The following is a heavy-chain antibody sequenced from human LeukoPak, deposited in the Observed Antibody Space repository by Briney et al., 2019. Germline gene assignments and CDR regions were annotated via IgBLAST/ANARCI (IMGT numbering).Heavy chain of an antibody. CDR1: GFTFSSCA. Sequence: GGSLRLSCAASGFTFSSCAMSWVRQAPGRGLEWVSGISASGGGTYYADSVKGRFTISRDNSKNTLYLQMNSLRAEDTAVYYCARDPAIAVAGWGQGTLVTVSS. J-gene: IGHJ4*02. D-gene: IGHD6-19*01. V-gene: IGHV3-23*01. CDR2: ISASGGGT. CDR3: ARDPAIAVAG.